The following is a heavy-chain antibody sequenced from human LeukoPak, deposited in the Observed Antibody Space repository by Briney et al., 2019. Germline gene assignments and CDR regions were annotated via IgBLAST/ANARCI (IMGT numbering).Heavy chain of an antibody. J-gene: IGHJ4*02. Sequence: ASVKVSCKASGYTFTSYDINWVRQATGQGLEWMGWINPNSANTGYAQKFQGRVTITKNISISTAYMELSSLRSEDTAVYYCARGRSGRYFDYWGQGTLVTVSS. D-gene: IGHD1-26*01. CDR3: ARGRSGRYFDY. CDR1: GYTFTSYD. V-gene: IGHV1-8*03. CDR2: INPNSANT.